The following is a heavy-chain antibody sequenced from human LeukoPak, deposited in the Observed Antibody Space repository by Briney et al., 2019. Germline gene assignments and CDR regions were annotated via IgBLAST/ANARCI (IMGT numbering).Heavy chain of an antibody. CDR3: ARHVSPDLRIVVVTSDWYFDR. Sequence: PSETLSLTCIVSGGSISSSRLYWGWLRQPPGRGVEWIGTIYYSGSTYYNPSLKRRVTISADTSKNQFSLNLSSVTAADTGVYYCARHVSPDLRIVVVTSDWYFDRWGRGTLVTVSS. CDR2: IYYSGST. J-gene: IGHJ2*01. D-gene: IGHD2-21*02. CDR1: GGSISSSRLY. V-gene: IGHV4-39*01.